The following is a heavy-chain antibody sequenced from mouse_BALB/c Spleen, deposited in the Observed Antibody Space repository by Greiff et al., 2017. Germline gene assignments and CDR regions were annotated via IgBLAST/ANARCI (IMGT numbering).Heavy chain of an antibody. D-gene: IGHD2-3*01. Sequence: VKLMESGPGLVAPSQSLSITCTVSGFSLTGYGVNWVRQPPGKGLEWLGMIWGDGSTDYNSALKSRLSISKDNSKSQVFLKMNSLQTDDTARYYCARDGYYTYYAMDYWGQGTSVTVSS. CDR3: ARDGYYTYYAMDY. CDR2: IWGDGST. CDR1: GFSLTGYG. V-gene: IGHV2-6-7*01. J-gene: IGHJ4*01.